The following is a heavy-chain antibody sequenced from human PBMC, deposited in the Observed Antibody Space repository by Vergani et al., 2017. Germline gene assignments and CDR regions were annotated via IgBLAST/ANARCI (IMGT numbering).Heavy chain of an antibody. CDR2: INPNSGGT. J-gene: IGHJ4*02. CDR3: ARDGSDYYGSGSYYNVFDY. V-gene: IGHV1-2*02. CDR1: GYTFTGYY. Sequence: QVQLVQSGAEVKKPGASVKVSCKASGYTFTGYYMHWVRQAPGQGLEWMGWINPNSGGTNYAQKFQGRVTMTRDTSISTAYMELSRLRSEDTAVYYCARDGSDYYGSGSYYNVFDYWGQGTLVTVSS. D-gene: IGHD3-10*01.